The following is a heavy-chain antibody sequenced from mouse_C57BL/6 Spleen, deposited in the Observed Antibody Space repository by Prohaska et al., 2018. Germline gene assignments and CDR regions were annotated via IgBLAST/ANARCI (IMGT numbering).Heavy chain of an antibody. D-gene: IGHD2-3*01. V-gene: IGHV1-69*01. CDR1: GYTFTSYW. J-gene: IGHJ2*01. Sequence: QVQLQQPGAELVMPGASVKLSCKASGYTFTSYWMHWVKQRPGQGLEWIGEIDPSDSYTNYNQKFKGKATLTVDKSSSTAYMQLSSLTSEDSAVYYCARFRDGFPLDYWGQGTTLTVSS. CDR3: ARFRDGFPLDY. CDR2: IDPSDSYT.